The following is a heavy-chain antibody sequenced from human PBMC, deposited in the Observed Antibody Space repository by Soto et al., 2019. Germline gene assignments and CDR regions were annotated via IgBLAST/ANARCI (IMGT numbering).Heavy chain of an antibody. Sequence: QVQLRESGPGLVKPSETLSLTCTVSGGSFSSYHWSWIRQPAGKGLEWVGGMYHSGNTDYNPSLRSRVTLSVETTNKQFSLKLSSVTTADTAVYFCARGGRVTGAYRPNDYWGQGTLVTVSS. CDR2: MYHSGNT. D-gene: IGHD2-21*02. J-gene: IGHJ4*02. CDR3: ARGGRVTGAYRPNDY. V-gene: IGHV4-4*07. CDR1: GGSFSSYH.